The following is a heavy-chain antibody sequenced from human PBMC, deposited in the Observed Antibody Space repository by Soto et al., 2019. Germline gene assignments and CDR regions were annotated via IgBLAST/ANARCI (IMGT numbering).Heavy chain of an antibody. D-gene: IGHD2-2*01. CDR2: IYYSGST. Sequence: PSETLSLTCTVSGGSISSGGYYWSWIRQHPGKGLEWIGYIYYSGSTYYNPSLKSRVTISVDTSKNQFSLKLSSVTAADTAVYYCARFRTDNQPSFDYWGQGTLVTVSS. J-gene: IGHJ4*02. CDR1: GGSISSGGYY. CDR3: ARFRTDNQPSFDY. V-gene: IGHV4-31*03.